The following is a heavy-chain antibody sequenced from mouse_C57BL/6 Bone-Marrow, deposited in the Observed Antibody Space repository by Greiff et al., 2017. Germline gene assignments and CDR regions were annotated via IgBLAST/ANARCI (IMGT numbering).Heavy chain of an antibody. CDR3: AGSAY. CDR1: GYTFPSSG. J-gene: IGHJ3*01. V-gene: IGHV1-81*01. CDR2: IYPRSVNP. Sequence: VHLQQSGAELARPGASVRLSSKASGYTFPSSGLSWVKQSPGQGLEWIGEIYPRSVNPSYTGKFRGKATLTADKSSSTAYMELRSLTSEDSGVCFCAGSAYWGQGTLVTVSA.